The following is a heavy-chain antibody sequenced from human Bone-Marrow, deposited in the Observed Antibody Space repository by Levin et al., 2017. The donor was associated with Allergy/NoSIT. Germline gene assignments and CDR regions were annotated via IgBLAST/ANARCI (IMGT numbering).Heavy chain of an antibody. J-gene: IGHJ6*02. Sequence: GESLKISCAASGFTFSSYEMNWVRQAPGKGLEWVSYISSSGSTIYYADSVKGRFTISRDNAKNSLYLQMNSLRAEDTAVYYCARPQILYGSGTPHGIGMDGWGQGTTVTVSS. D-gene: IGHD3-10*01. CDR3: ARPQILYGSGTPHGIGMDG. CDR2: ISSSGSTI. CDR1: GFTFSSYE. V-gene: IGHV3-48*03.